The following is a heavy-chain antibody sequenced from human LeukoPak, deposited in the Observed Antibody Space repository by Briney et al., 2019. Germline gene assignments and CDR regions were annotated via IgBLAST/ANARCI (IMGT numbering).Heavy chain of an antibody. Sequence: PGGSLRLSCAASGFTFSSYAMSWVRQAPGKGLEWVSAISGSGGSTYYADSVKGRFTISRDNSKDTLSLQMNSLRAEDTAVYYCAKISWDGRGTFYWGQGTLVTVSS. CDR1: GFTFSSYA. CDR3: AKISWDGRGTFY. D-gene: IGHD2-15*01. J-gene: IGHJ4*02. CDR2: ISGSGGST. V-gene: IGHV3-23*01.